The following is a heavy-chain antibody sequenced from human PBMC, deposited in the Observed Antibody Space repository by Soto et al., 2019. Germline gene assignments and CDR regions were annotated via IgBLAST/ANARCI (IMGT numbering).Heavy chain of an antibody. V-gene: IGHV1-18*01. CDR1: GYTFTSYG. CDR2: ISAYNGNT. CDR3: ARDPNLGPSFFDY. Sequence: ASVKVSCTASGYTFTSYGISCVRQSPGQGLEWMGWISAYNGNTNYAQKLQGRVTMTTDTSTSTAYMELRSLRSDDTAVYYCARDPNLGPSFFDYWGQGTLVTVSS. J-gene: IGHJ4*02.